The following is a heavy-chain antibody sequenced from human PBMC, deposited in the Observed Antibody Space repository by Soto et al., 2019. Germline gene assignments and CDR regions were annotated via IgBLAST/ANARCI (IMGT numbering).Heavy chain of an antibody. Sequence: QVQLVQSGAEVKKPGSSVKVSCKASGGTFSSYAISWVRQAPGQGLEWMGGIIPIFGTANYAQKFQGRVTLTADESTSTAYMELSSLRSEDTAVYYCARDLVAAMFLGMDVWGQGTTVTVSS. J-gene: IGHJ6*02. V-gene: IGHV1-69*12. CDR1: GGTFSSYA. D-gene: IGHD2-2*01. CDR2: IIPIFGTA. CDR3: ARDLVAAMFLGMDV.